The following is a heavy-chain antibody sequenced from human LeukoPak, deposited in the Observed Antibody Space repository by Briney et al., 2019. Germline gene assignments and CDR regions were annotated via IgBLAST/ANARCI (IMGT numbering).Heavy chain of an antibody. CDR1: GFTFSHFW. D-gene: IGHD2-15*01. CDR3: AREDGYCSGGNCYSYCDS. Sequence: GRSLRLSCAASGFTFSHFWMSWVRQAPGKGLEWVAYIKKTGSETYYVDSVKGRFTINGDNTSSSLFLQMYSLRAEVTAVYCCAREDGYCSGGNCYSYCDSWGQGTVVSVSS. CDR2: IKKTGSET. V-gene: IGHV3-7*01. J-gene: IGHJ4*02.